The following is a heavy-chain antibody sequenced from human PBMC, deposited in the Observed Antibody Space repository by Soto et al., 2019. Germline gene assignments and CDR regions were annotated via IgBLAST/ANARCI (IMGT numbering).Heavy chain of an antibody. CDR2: ISNYGSKK. CDR1: RRRPSRSG. V-gene: IGHV3-30*03. D-gene: IGHD6-19*01. Sequence: GGTRRLSWAVSRRRPSRSGIHWVRQAPGKGREWVAHISNYGSKKFYGCSVKGRFTISRDNSENTVYLQMTSLRPDDTAVFYCARDVAMPTGLGLGYWGQGTLVTASS. J-gene: IGHJ4*02. CDR3: ARDVAMPTGLGLGY.